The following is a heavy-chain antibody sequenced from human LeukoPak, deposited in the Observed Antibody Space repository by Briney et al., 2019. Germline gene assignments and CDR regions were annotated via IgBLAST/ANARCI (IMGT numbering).Heavy chain of an antibody. D-gene: IGHD3-22*01. CDR3: ASGDSSGHYRLPTEAY. CDR2: IYPVDSET. CDR1: GYSYTIYW. Sequence: GESLKISCKGSGYSYTIYWIGWVRQMPGKGLEWMGIIYPVDSETKYSPSFEGQVSISADKSINTAYLQWSNLRASDSAMYDCASGDSSGHYRLPTEAYWGQGTLVTVSS. V-gene: IGHV5-51*01. J-gene: IGHJ4*02.